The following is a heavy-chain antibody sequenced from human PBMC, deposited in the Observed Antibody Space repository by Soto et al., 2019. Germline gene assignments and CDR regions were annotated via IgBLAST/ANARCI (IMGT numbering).Heavy chain of an antibody. Sequence: GGSLRLSCAVSGFTLSDHYIDWVRQAPGKGLEWVGRSRDKAQGYSTAYAASVKGRFTTSRDESKNSAYLQMNSLKTEDTAVYYCVRATYFSDSNGYTRCFDYWGQGTLVTVSS. CDR2: SRDKAQGYST. CDR3: VRATYFSDSNGYTRCFDY. V-gene: IGHV3-72*01. D-gene: IGHD3-22*01. J-gene: IGHJ4*02. CDR1: GFTLSDHY.